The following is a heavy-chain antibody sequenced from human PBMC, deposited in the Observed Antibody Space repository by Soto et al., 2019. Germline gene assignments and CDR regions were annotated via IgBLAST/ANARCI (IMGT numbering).Heavy chain of an antibody. J-gene: IGHJ4*02. CDR1: GFTFSSYG. CDR2: ISYDGSNK. D-gene: IGHD3-22*01. CDR3: AKDRDYYDSSGYFDD. Sequence: GGSLRLSCAASGFTFSSYGMHWVRQAPGKGLEWVAVISYDGSNKYYADSVKGRFTISRDNSKNTLYLQMNSLRAEDTAVYYCAKDRDYYDSSGYFDDWGQGTLVTVSS. V-gene: IGHV3-30*18.